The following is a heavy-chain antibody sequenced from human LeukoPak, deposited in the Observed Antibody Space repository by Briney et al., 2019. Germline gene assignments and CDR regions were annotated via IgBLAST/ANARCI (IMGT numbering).Heavy chain of an antibody. Sequence: GGSLRLSCAASGFSFTTYRMNWVRQAPGKGLEWVSSMTNTISDIHYADSVKGRFTISRDNSENTLYLQMKSLRAEDTAVYYCARGDGYNFFDYWGQGTLVAVSS. CDR3: ARGDGYNFFDY. CDR2: MTNTISDI. V-gene: IGHV3-21*04. J-gene: IGHJ4*02. CDR1: GFSFTTYR. D-gene: IGHD5-24*01.